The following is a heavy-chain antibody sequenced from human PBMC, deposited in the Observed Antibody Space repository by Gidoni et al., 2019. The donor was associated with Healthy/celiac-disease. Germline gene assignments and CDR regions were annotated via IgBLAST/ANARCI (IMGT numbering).Heavy chain of an antibody. CDR2: IIPIFGTA. D-gene: IGHD6-13*01. J-gene: IGHJ5*02. CDR3: ARDPGGGIAAAGRNWFDP. CDR1: GGTFSSYA. Sequence: QVQLVQSGAEVKKPGSSVKVSCKASGGTFSSYAISWVRQAPGQGLGWMGGIIPIFGTANYAQKFQGRVTITADESTSTAYMELSSLRSEDTAVYYCARDPGGGIAAAGRNWFDPWGQGTLVTVSS. V-gene: IGHV1-69*01.